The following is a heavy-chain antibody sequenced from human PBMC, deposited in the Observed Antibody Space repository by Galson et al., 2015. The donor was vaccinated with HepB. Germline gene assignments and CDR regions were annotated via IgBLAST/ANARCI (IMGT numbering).Heavy chain of an antibody. CDR3: ERGYCSGGNCYSYFQH. CDR1: GFTFSSYG. J-gene: IGHJ1*01. D-gene: IGHD2-15*01. CDR2: IWYDGSKE. Sequence: SLRLSCAASGFTFSSYGMHWVRQAPGKGLEWVAVIWYDGSKEYYADSVKGRFTISRDNSRNTLYVQMNSLRAEDTAVYYCERGYCSGGNCYSYFQHWGQGTLVTVSS. V-gene: IGHV3-33*01.